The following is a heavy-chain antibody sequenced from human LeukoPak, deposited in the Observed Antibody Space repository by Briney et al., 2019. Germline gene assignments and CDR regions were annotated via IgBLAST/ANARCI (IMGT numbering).Heavy chain of an antibody. D-gene: IGHD1-26*01. CDR3: ARAAGRDTTSGLDIDY. Sequence: SETRSLTCTVSGGSISNYYWNWIRQPAGKGLEWIGRISTSGSTKYNPSLKSRVIVSVNTSKNQFSLKLSSVTAADTAVYYCARAAGRDTTSGLDIDYWGQGTLVTVSS. CDR2: ISTSGST. CDR1: GGSISNYY. J-gene: IGHJ4*02. V-gene: IGHV4-4*07.